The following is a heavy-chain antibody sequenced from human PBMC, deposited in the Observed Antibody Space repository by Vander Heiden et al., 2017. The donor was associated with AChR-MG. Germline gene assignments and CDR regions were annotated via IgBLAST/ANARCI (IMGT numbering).Heavy chain of an antibody. CDR1: GGSISSGSYY. V-gene: IGHV4-61*02. CDR3: ARMPRATIYYYYGMDV. CDR2: IYTSGST. D-gene: IGHD5-12*01. J-gene: IGHJ6*02. Sequence: QVQLQESGPGLVKPSQTLSLTCTVSGGSISSGSYYWSWIRQPAGKGLEWIGRIYTSGSTNYNPSLKSRVTISVDTSKNQFSLKLSSVTAADTAVYYCARMPRATIYYYYGMDVWGQGTTVTVSS.